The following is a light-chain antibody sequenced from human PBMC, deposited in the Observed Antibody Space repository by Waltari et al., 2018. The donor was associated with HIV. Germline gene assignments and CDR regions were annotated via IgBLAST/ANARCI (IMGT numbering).Light chain of an antibody. Sequence: QSVLTQPPSASGTPGQTVTIPCSGSSADIGRNTVNWYKQLPGTAPKPLIYNTYQRPSGVPDRVSAAQSGTSASLAISGLQSEDEADYYCAAWDDSMEGHVFGGGTKLTIL. CDR1: SADIGRNT. V-gene: IGLV1-44*01. CDR2: NTY. J-gene: IGLJ2*01. CDR3: AAWDDSMEGHV.